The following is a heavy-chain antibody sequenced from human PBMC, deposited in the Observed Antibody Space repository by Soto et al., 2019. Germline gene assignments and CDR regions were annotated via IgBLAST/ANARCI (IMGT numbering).Heavy chain of an antibody. CDR3: STTVITAPLFEY. Sequence: EVQLVESGGGLVQPGGSLRLSCEGSGFSFSGHYMDWVRQAPRKGLEWLGRIRNKPNGHTTAYAASVKGRFTISRDDSKNLVYLQMNSLKSEDTALYYCSTTVITAPLFEYWGQGTLVAVSS. D-gene: IGHD2-21*02. CDR2: IRNKPNGHTT. CDR1: GFSFSGHY. J-gene: IGHJ4*02. V-gene: IGHV3-72*01.